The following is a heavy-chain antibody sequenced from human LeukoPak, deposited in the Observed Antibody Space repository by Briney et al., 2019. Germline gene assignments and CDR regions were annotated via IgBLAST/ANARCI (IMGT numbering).Heavy chain of an antibody. Sequence: ASVKVSCKASGYTFTSYYMHWVRQAPGQGLEWMGIINPSGGSISYAQKFQGRVTMTRDTSTSTVYMELSSLRSEDTAVYYCARLRHYDFWSGSTYYGMDVWGQGTTVTVSS. CDR3: ARLRHYDFWSGSTYYGMDV. V-gene: IGHV1-46*01. D-gene: IGHD3-3*01. J-gene: IGHJ6*02. CDR1: GYTFTSYY. CDR2: INPSGGSI.